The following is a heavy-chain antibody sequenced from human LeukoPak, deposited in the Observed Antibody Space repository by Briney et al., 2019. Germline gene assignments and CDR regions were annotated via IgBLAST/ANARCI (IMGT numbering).Heavy chain of an antibody. J-gene: IGHJ2*01. CDR2: INHSGST. CDR3: ARGVDDSSGYRYWYFDL. V-gene: IGHV4-34*01. CDR1: GGSFSVYY. Sequence: PSETLSLTCAVYGGSFSVYYWSWIRQPPGKGLEWIGEINHSGSTNYNPSLKSRVTISVDTSKNQFSLKLSSVTAADTAVYYCARGVDDSSGYRYWYFDLWGRGTLVTVSS. D-gene: IGHD3-22*01.